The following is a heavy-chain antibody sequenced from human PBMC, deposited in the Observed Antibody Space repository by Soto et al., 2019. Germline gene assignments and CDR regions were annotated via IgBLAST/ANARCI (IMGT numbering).Heavy chain of an antibody. CDR1: GFTFTRSA. D-gene: IGHD3-16*01. CDR3: AAPSKGGYYYGMDV. Sequence: ASVKVSCKASGFTFTRSAVQWVRQARGQRLEWIGWIVVGSGNTIYVQKFQERVTITRDMSTSTAYMELSSLRSEDTAVYYCAAPSKGGYYYGMDVWGQGTTVTVSS. V-gene: IGHV1-58*01. J-gene: IGHJ6*02. CDR2: IVVGSGNT.